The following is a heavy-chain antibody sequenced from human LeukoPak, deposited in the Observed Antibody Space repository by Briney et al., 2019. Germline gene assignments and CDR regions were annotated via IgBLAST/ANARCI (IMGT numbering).Heavy chain of an antibody. CDR2: INHSGST. Sequence: PSETLSLTCTVSGGSISSGGYYWSWIRQPPGKGLEWIGEINHSGSTNYNPSLKSRVTISVDTSKNQFSLKLSSVTAADTAVYYCATPLRVWGSGRALDYWGQGTLVTVSS. CDR1: GGSISSGGYY. V-gene: IGHV4-61*08. D-gene: IGHD2-15*01. CDR3: ATPLRVWGSGRALDY. J-gene: IGHJ4*02.